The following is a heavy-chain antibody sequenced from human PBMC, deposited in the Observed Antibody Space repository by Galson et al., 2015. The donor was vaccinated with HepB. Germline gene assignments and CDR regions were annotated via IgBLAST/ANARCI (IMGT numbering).Heavy chain of an antibody. V-gene: IGHV3-33*01. Sequence: SLRLSCAASGFKFSSYVMHWVRPAPGKGLEWVAVIWFDGSNKYYADSVKGRFSISRDNSKNTLYLEMNGLRAEDTAVYYCARVEQGLDHWGQGTLVTVSS. J-gene: IGHJ4*02. CDR2: IWFDGSNK. CDR3: ARVEQGLDH. CDR1: GFKFSSYV. D-gene: IGHD6-19*01.